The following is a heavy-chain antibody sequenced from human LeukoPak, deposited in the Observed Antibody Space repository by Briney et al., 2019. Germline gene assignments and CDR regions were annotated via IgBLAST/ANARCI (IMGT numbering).Heavy chain of an antibody. V-gene: IGHV4-39*07. Sequence: PSETLSLTCTLSGGSISSSSYYWGWIRQPPGKGLEWIGSIYYSGSTYYNPSLKSRVTISVDTSKNQFSLKLSSVTAADTAVYYCARDRYSNPYYFDYWGQGTLVTVSS. D-gene: IGHD6-13*01. CDR3: ARDRYSNPYYFDY. CDR1: GGSISSSSYY. CDR2: IYYSGST. J-gene: IGHJ4*02.